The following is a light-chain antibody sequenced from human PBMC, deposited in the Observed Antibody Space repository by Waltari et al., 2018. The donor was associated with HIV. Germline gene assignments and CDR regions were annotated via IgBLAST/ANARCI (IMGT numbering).Light chain of an antibody. Sequence: SYELTQPPSVSVSLGQTASVTCSADKLGDKYVSWYQQKPGQSPVVVIYEDKKRPSGIPERFSGSNSGNTATLTISGTQAMDEADYYCRAWGSNTAVFGGGTKLTVL. CDR3: RAWGSNTAV. CDR2: EDK. V-gene: IGLV3-1*01. J-gene: IGLJ2*01. CDR1: KLGDKY.